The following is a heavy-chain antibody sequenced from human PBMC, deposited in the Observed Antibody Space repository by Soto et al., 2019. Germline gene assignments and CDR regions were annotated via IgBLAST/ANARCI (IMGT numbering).Heavy chain of an antibody. D-gene: IGHD6-13*01. J-gene: IGHJ6*02. CDR2: IYYSGST. CDR1: GGSISSSSYY. Sequence: QLQLQESGPGLVKPSETLSLTCTVSGGSISSSSYYWGWIRQPPGKGLEWIGSIYYSGSTYYNPSLKSRVTISVDTSKNQFSLKLSSVTAADTAVYYCATPGIAAAGTDPGFGMDVWGQGTTVTVSS. CDR3: ATPGIAAAGTDPGFGMDV. V-gene: IGHV4-39*01.